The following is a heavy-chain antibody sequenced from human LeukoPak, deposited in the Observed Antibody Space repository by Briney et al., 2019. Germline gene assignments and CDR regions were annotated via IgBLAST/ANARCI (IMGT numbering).Heavy chain of an antibody. CDR3: ATEAFDF. J-gene: IGHJ4*02. V-gene: IGHV3-64*01. CDR2: ISSNGGST. Sequence: GGSLRLSCAASGLTFSSYAMHWVRQAPGKGLEYVSAISSNGGSTYYANSVKGRFTISRDDSKNTLYLQLGSLRDDDMAVYYCATEAFDFWGQGTLVTVSS. CDR1: GLTFSSYA.